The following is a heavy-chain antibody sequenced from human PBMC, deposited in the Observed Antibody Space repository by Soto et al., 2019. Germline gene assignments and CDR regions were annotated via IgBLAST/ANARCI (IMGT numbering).Heavy chain of an antibody. Sequence: QVQLVESGGGVVQPGRSLRLSCAVSGFTFSNHGMHWVRPAPGKGLEWVAVIWNDGSIKYYADSVKGRFTISRDNSKNTLYLQMNTLRGEDTAVYYCVTDGYSYGTGDYWGQGTLVTVSS. CDR3: VTDGYSYGTGDY. V-gene: IGHV3-33*01. D-gene: IGHD5-18*01. CDR1: GFTFSNHG. CDR2: IWNDGSIK. J-gene: IGHJ4*02.